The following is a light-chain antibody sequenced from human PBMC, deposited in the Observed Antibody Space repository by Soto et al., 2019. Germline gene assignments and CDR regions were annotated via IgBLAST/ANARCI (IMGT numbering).Light chain of an antibody. V-gene: IGKV1-39*01. J-gene: IGKJ4*01. CDR2: AAS. CDR3: QQSYTTPLT. Sequence: DIQMTQSPSSLSASVGDRVAITCRASRSIGKSLIWSQRKPGKAPNLLIYAASSLQSGVPSRFGGSGSGTDFTLTISSQQPEDFATYYCQQSYTTPLTFGGGTKVDIK. CDR1: RSIGKS.